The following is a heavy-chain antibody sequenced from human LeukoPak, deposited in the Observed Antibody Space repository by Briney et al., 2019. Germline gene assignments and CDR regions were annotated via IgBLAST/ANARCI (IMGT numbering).Heavy chain of an antibody. CDR3: ARAYDFWSGLGWDDAFDI. J-gene: IGHJ3*02. V-gene: IGHV1-24*01. Sequence: ASVKVSCKVSGYTLTELSMHWVRQAPGKGLEWMGGFDPEDGETIYAQKFQGRVTMTEDTSTDTAYMELRSLRSDDTAVYYCARAYDFWSGLGWDDAFDIWGQGTMVTVSS. CDR2: FDPEDGET. CDR1: GYTLTELS. D-gene: IGHD3-3*01.